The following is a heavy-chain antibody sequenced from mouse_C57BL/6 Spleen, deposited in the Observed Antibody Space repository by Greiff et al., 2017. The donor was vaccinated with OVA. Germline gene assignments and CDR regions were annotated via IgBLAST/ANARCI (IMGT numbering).Heavy chain of an antibody. CDR1: GYTFTSYW. CDR2: INPSNGGT. D-gene: IGHD1-1*01. J-gene: IGHJ1*03. Sequence: QVHVKQPGTELVKPGASVKLSCKASGYTFTSYWMHWVKQRPGQGLEWIGNINPSNGGTNYNEKFKSKATLTVDKSSSTAYMQLSSLTSEDSAVYYCARDYYGSSRYFDVWGTGTTVTVSS. CDR3: ARDYYGSSRYFDV. V-gene: IGHV1-53*01.